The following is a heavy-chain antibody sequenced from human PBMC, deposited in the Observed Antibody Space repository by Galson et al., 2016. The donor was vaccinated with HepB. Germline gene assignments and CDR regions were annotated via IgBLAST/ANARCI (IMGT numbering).Heavy chain of an antibody. V-gene: IGHV4-34*01. J-gene: IGHJ4*02. Sequence: ETLSLTCAVFGGSFSGYDWSWIRQPPGKGLEWIGEIDHSGSSNYNPSLKSRVTISVDTSKTQFSLNLNSMTTADTAVYYCARGVVVGSSGWLGNYDYWGQGILVTVSS. D-gene: IGHD6-19*01. CDR1: GGSFSGYD. CDR3: ARGVVVGSSGWLGNYDY. CDR2: IDHSGSS.